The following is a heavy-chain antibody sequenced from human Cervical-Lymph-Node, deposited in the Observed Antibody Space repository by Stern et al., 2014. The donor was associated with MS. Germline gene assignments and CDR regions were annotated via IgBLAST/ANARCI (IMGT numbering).Heavy chain of an antibody. CDR2: IYYSGST. V-gene: IGHV4-31*03. J-gene: IGHJ4*02. CDR3: ARLSADSTGYCYVASDY. Sequence: QLQLQESGPGLVKPTQTLSLTCTVSGGSISSGGYYWSWIRQHPGKGLEWIGYIYYSGSTYYSQSLQSRVNISVDTSKSQFSLRLSSVTAADTAVYYCARLSADSTGYCYVASDYWGQGTLVTVSS. D-gene: IGHD3-22*01. CDR1: GGSISSGGYY.